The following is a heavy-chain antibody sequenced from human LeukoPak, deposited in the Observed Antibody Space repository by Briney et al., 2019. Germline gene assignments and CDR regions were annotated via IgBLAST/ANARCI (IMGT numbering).Heavy chain of an antibody. J-gene: IGHJ5*02. CDR1: GDSINNYY. V-gene: IGHV4-59*01. Sequence: SETLSLTCTVSGDSINNYYWSWLRQTPGEGLEWIGFVAYSGNSNYNPSLESRVTISIDTSMNHFSLKLNSLTAADTAMYYCARVVRGAVTFNRFDPWGQGTLVTVSS. D-gene: IGHD3-10*02. CDR2: VAYSGNS. CDR3: ARVVRGAVTFNRFDP.